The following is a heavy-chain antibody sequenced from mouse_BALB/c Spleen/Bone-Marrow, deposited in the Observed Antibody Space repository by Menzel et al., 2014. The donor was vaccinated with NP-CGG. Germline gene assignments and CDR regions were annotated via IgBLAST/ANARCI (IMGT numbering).Heavy chain of an antibody. CDR2: IDPANGNT. Sequence: VTLKECGAELVKPGASVKLSCTASGFNIKDTYMHWVKQRPEQGLEWIGRIDPANGNTKYDPKFQGKATITADTFSNTAYLQLSSLTSEDTAVYYCANYDYGWYFDVWGAGTTVTVSS. CDR3: ANYDYGWYFDV. V-gene: IGHV14-3*02. J-gene: IGHJ1*01. D-gene: IGHD2-4*01. CDR1: GFNIKDTY.